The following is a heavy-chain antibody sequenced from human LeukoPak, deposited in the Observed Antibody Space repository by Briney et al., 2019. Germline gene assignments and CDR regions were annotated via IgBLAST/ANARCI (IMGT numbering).Heavy chain of an antibody. V-gene: IGHV4-59*12. CDR2: IYYSGST. D-gene: IGHD3-22*01. CDR1: GGSISSYY. CDR3: AKGGKGVNYYDSSGYLDY. J-gene: IGHJ4*02. Sequence: SETLSLTCTVSGGSISSYYWSWIRQPPGKGLEWIGYIYYSGSTNYNPSLKSRVTISVDTSKNQFSLKLSSVTAADTAVYYCAKGGKGVNYYDSSGYLDYWGQGTLVTVSS.